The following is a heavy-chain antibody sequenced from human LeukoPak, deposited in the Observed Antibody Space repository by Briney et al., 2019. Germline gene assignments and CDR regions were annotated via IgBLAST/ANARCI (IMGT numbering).Heavy chain of an antibody. CDR2: ISGSGGST. V-gene: IGHV3-23*01. D-gene: IGHD2/OR15-2a*01. CDR1: GFTFSSYD. J-gene: IGHJ4*02. Sequence: PGGSLRLSCAASGFTFSSYDMSWVRQAPGKGLEWVSAISGSGGSTYYADSVKGRFTISRDNSKNTLYLQMNSLRAEDTAVYYCAKLSIRGLYYFDYWGQGTLVTVSS. CDR3: AKLSIRGLYYFDY.